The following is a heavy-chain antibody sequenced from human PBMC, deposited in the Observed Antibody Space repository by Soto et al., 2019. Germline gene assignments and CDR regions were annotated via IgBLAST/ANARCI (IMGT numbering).Heavy chain of an antibody. J-gene: IGHJ6*03. CDR3: AGAQWLADYYYYMDV. Sequence: SETLSLTCTVSCGSISSSSYYWGWIRQPPGKGLEWIGSIYYSGSTYYNPSLKSRVTISVDTSKNQFSLKLSSVTAADTAVYYCAGAQWLADYYYYMDVWGKGTTVTVSS. CDR2: IYYSGST. CDR1: CGSISSSSYY. V-gene: IGHV4-39*01. D-gene: IGHD6-19*01.